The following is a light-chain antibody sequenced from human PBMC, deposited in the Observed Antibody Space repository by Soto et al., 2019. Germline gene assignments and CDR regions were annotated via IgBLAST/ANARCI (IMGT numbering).Light chain of an antibody. J-gene: IGLJ1*01. CDR3: YSYAGENLYV. CDR2: SVS. V-gene: IGLV2-11*01. Sequence: QSVPTQPRSVSGSPGQSATISCTGTSSDVGGHNYDYWSQKYSGKAPQLLLSSVSKRPSGVPDRFSGSKSGNTASLXISGLQAEDEADYYCYSYAGENLYVFGTGTKVTVL. CDR1: SSDVGGHNY.